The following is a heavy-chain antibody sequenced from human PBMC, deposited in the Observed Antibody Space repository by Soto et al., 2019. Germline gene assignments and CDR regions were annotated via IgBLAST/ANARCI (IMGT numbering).Heavy chain of an antibody. CDR2: IYHTGTT. D-gene: IGHD1-26*01. CDR1: GDSIIGIYH. V-gene: IGHV4-38-2*01. J-gene: IGHJ4*02. Sequence: PSETLSLTCAVSGDSIIGIYHWAWIRQSPGRGLEWIASIYHTGTTYYTPSLESRVTISVDTSKNQFSLKLSSVTAADTAVYYCVRDRMTKYGAGKLSYFDYWGQGTLVTVSS. CDR3: VRDRMTKYGAGKLSYFDY.